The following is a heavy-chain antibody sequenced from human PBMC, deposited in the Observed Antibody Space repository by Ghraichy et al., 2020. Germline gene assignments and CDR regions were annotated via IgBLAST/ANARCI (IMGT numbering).Heavy chain of an antibody. V-gene: IGHV4-59*01. CDR3: ARAPSDYYGSGSYYVYWYFDL. D-gene: IGHD3-10*01. CDR2: IYYSGST. J-gene: IGHJ2*01. CDR1: GGSISSYY. Sequence: SETLSLTCTVSGGSISSYYWSWIRQPPGKGLEWIGYIYYSGSTNYNPSLKSRVTISVDTSKNQFSLKLSSVTAADTAVYYCARAPSDYYGSGSYYVYWYFDLWGRGTLVTVSS.